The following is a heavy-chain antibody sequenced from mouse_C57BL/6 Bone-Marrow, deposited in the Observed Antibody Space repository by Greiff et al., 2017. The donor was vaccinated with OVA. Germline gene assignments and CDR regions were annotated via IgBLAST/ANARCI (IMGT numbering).Heavy chain of an antibody. V-gene: IGHV1-69*01. D-gene: IGHD1-1*01. CDR3: SRDQSYGSSIYFDY. CDR1: GYTFTSYW. CDR2: IDPSDSYT. J-gene: IGHJ2*01. Sequence: QVQLQQPGAELVMPGASVKLSCKASGYTFTSYWMHWVKQRPGQGLEWIGEIDPSDSYTNYNQKFKGKSTLTVDESSSTAYMQLSSLTSEDSAVYYWSRDQSYGSSIYFDYWGQGTTLTVSS.